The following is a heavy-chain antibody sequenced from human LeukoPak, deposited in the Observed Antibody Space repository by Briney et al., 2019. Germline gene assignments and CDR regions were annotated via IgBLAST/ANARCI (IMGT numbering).Heavy chain of an antibody. CDR2: IIPIFGTA. D-gene: IGHD5-18*01. CDR3: ARGSNVDTAIDY. CDR1: GGTFSSYA. J-gene: IGHJ4*02. V-gene: IGHV1-69*13. Sequence: ASVKVSCKASGGTFSSYAISWVRQAPGRGLEWMGGIIPIFGTANYAQKFQGRVTITADESTSTAYMELSSLRSEDTAVYYCARGSNVDTAIDYWGQGTLVTVSS.